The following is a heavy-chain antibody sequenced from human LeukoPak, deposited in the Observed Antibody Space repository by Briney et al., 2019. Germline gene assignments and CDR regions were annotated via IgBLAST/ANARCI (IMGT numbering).Heavy chain of an antibody. V-gene: IGHV3-30*02. J-gene: IGHJ4*02. CDR2: IRYDGSNK. CDR1: GFTFSSYG. Sequence: GGSLRLSCAASGFTFSSYGMHWVRQAPGKGLEWVTFIRYDGSNKYYADSVKGRFTISRDNAKNTLYLQMNSLRAEDTAVYYCARAGRGLRYFDWLTYDYWGQGTLVTVSS. CDR3: ARAGRGLRYFDWLTYDY. D-gene: IGHD3-9*01.